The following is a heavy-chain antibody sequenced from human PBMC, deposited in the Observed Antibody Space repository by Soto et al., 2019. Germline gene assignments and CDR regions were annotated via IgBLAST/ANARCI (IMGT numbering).Heavy chain of an antibody. CDR3: AKVITARLSHYYGMDV. D-gene: IGHD6-6*01. Sequence: VQLLESGGGLVQPGGSLRLSCAASGFTFSSYAMSWVRQAPGKGLEWVSAISGSSGKTYYADSGKGRCTISRVNSKNTLYLQMNSLRAEDTAEYYCAKVITARLSHYYGMDVWGQGTTGTVPS. V-gene: IGHV3-23*01. J-gene: IGHJ6*01. CDR2: ISGSSGKT. CDR1: GFTFSSYA.